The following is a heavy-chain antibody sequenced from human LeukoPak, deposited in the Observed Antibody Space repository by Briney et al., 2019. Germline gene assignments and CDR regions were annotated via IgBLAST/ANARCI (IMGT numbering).Heavy chain of an antibody. CDR1: GFTFSSYW. Sequence: GGSLRLSCAASGFTFSSYWMSWVRQAPGKGLEWVANIKQDGSEKYYVDSEKGRFTISRDNAKNSLYLQMNSLRAEDTAVYYCARYCSSTSCYFSYWGQGTLVTVSS. CDR3: ARYCSSTSCYFSY. J-gene: IGHJ4*02. V-gene: IGHV3-7*01. CDR2: IKQDGSEK. D-gene: IGHD2-2*01.